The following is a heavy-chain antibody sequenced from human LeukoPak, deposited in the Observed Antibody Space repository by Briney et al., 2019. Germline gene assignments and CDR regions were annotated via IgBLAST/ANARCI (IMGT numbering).Heavy chain of an antibody. CDR2: IKQDGSEK. Sequence: GGSLRLSCAASGFTFNDYWMTWDRQAPGKGLEWVANIKQDGSEKYYVDSVKGRFTISRDNAKNSLYLQMNSLRAEDTAVYYCARGGATTFGLWGNAFDIWGQGTMVTVSS. CDR1: GFTFNDYW. V-gene: IGHV3-7*01. J-gene: IGHJ3*02. CDR3: ARGGATTFGLWGNAFDI. D-gene: IGHD3-3*01.